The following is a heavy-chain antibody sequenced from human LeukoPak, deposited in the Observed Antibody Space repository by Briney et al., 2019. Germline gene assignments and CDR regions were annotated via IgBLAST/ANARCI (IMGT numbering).Heavy chain of an antibody. J-gene: IGHJ4*02. CDR1: GFIFSDYY. CDR3: ARRTFGRNDFDY. D-gene: IGHD3-16*01. Sequence: GGSLRLSCAASGFIFSDYYMSWIRQAPGKGLERVSYISPSGSTVNYADSVKGRFTISRDNAKNSLYLQMNSLRADDTAVYYCARRTFGRNDFDYWGQGTLVTVSS. CDR2: ISPSGSTV. V-gene: IGHV3-11*01.